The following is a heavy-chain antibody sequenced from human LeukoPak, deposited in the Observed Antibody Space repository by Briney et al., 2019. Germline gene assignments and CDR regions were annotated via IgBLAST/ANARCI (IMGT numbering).Heavy chain of an antibody. V-gene: IGHV4-38-2*02. J-gene: IGHJ6*03. CDR3: ARGRSRYSGYPGGRYYYMDV. Sequence: PSETLSLTCTVSGYSISSGHYWGWIRQPPGKGLEWIGSMYHSGSTYYNPPLKSRVTISVDTSKNQFSLKLSSVTAADTAVYYCARGRSRYSGYPGGRYYYMDVWGKGTTVTVSS. CDR1: GYSISSGHY. CDR2: MYHSGST. D-gene: IGHD5-12*01.